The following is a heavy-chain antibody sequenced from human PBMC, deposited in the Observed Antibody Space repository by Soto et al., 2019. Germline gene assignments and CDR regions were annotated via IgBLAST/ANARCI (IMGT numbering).Heavy chain of an antibody. J-gene: IGHJ4*02. D-gene: IGHD2-15*01. CDR1: GFTFLSYA. V-gene: IGHV3-23*01. CDR3: VKLCSANNY. CDR2: ISGSGDTT. Sequence: EVQLLESGGGLVQPGGSLRLSCAASGFTFLSYAMSWVRQAPGKGLEWVSAISGSGDTTYYADSVKGRLTISRDNSNNTLYLQMNSLKAEDTAVYYCVKLCSANNYWGQGTLVTVSS.